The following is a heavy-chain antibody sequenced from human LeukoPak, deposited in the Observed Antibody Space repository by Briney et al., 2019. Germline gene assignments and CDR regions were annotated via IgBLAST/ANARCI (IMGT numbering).Heavy chain of an antibody. Sequence: SETLSLTCTVSGDSISSYYWSWVRQPPGKGLEWIGYIYYSGSTNYNPSLKSRVTISVDTSKNQFSLKLSSVTAADTAVYYCARDLVGSGNWFDPWGQGTLVTVSS. V-gene: IGHV4-59*01. CDR1: GDSISSYY. J-gene: IGHJ5*02. D-gene: IGHD3-10*01. CDR3: ARDLVGSGNWFDP. CDR2: IYYSGST.